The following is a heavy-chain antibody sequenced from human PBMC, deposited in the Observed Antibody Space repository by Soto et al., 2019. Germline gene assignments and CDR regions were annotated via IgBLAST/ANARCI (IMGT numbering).Heavy chain of an antibody. J-gene: IGHJ4*02. D-gene: IGHD5-12*01. CDR2: INYSGTT. Sequence: SETLSITCTVSGGSISTSTFFWTWIRQPPGKGPEWMGSINYSGTTYYTSSLRSRMTISVDTSKNQFSLKMSSVTAADTAVYYFARRIVATETFDYWGQGTLVPVSS. V-gene: IGHV4-39*01. CDR3: ARRIVATETFDY. CDR1: GGSISTSTFF.